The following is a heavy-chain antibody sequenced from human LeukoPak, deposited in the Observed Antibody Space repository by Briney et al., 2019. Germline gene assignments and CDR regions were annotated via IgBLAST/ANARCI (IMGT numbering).Heavy chain of an antibody. CDR1: GGSFSGYY. D-gene: IGHD3-10*01. CDR3: ARSRGVLAVEYYFDY. J-gene: IGHJ4*02. Sequence: SETLSLTCAVYGGSFSGYYWSWIRQPPGKGLEWIGEINHSGSTNYNPSLKSRVTISIDTSKNQFSLKLSSVTAADTAVYYCARSRGVLAVEYYFDYWGQGTLVTVSS. V-gene: IGHV4-34*01. CDR2: INHSGST.